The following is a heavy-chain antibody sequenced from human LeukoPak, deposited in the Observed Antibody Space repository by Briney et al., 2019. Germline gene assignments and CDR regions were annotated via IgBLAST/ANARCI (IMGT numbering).Heavy chain of an antibody. CDR3: ARDLGIAAAGGY. V-gene: IGHV3-21*01. CDR1: GFTFSSYS. D-gene: IGHD6-13*01. CDR2: ISSSSSYI. Sequence: PGGSLRLSCAASGFTFSSYSMNGVRQAPGKGLEWVSSISSSSSYIYYADSVKGRFTISRDNAKNSLYLQMNSLRAEDTAVYYCARDLGIAAAGGYWGQGTLVTVSS. J-gene: IGHJ4*02.